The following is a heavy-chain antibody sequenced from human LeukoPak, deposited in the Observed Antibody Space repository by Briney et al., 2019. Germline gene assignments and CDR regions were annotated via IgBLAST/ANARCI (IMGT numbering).Heavy chain of an antibody. D-gene: IGHD3-3*01. CDR2: ISAYNGNT. Sequence: ASVKVSCKASGYTFTSYGSSWVRQAPGQGLEWMGWISAYNGNTNYAQKLQGRVTMTTGTSTSTAYMELRSLRSDDTAVYYCARDSPTLYDFWSGYWMIRDYWGQGTLVTVSS. CDR3: ARDSPTLYDFWSGYWMIRDY. J-gene: IGHJ4*02. V-gene: IGHV1-18*01. CDR1: GYTFTSYG.